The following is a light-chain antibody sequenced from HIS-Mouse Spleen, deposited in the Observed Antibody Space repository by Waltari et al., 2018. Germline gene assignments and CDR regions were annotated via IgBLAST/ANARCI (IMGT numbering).Light chain of an antibody. J-gene: IGLJ3*02. V-gene: IGLV2-23*01. CDR3: CSYAGSSTWV. CDR1: SSDVGSYNL. Sequence: QSALTQPASVSGSPGQSITIPCTATSSDVGSYNLVSWYQQHPGKAPKLMIYEGSKRPSGVSNRFSGSKSGNTASLTISGLQAEDEADYYCCSYAGSSTWVFGGGTKLTVL. CDR2: EGS.